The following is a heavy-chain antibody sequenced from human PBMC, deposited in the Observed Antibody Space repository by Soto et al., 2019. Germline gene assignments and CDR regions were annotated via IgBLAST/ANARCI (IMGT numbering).Heavy chain of an antibody. CDR2: ISAYNGNT. Sequence: ASLKVSCKASGYTFTSYGISCVRQAPGQGLEWMGWISAYNGNTNYAQKLQGRVTMTTDTSTSTAYMELRSLRSDDTAVYYCAREGILTGQDAFDIWGQGTVVTV. V-gene: IGHV1-18*01. J-gene: IGHJ3*02. CDR1: GYTFTSYG. CDR3: AREGILTGQDAFDI. D-gene: IGHD3-9*01.